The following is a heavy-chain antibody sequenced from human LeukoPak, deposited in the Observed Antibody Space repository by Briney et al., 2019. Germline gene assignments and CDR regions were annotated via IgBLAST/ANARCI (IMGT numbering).Heavy chain of an antibody. Sequence: SETLSLTCTVSGGSISSYYWSWIRQPPGKGLEWIGYIYYSGSTNYNPSLKSRVTISVDTSKNQFSLKLSSVTAADTAVYYCARASHGSGSSLNYWGQGTLVTVSS. CDR3: ARASHGSGSSLNY. V-gene: IGHV4-59*01. CDR2: IYYSGST. J-gene: IGHJ4*02. CDR1: GGSISSYY. D-gene: IGHD3-10*01.